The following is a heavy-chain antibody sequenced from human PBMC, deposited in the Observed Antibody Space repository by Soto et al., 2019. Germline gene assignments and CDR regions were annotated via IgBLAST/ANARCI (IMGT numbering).Heavy chain of an antibody. CDR2: ISGSGGST. J-gene: IGHJ4*02. D-gene: IGHD2-15*01. CDR3: AKDFLYCSGGSCYVGYFDY. V-gene: IGHV3-23*01. CDR1: GFTFSSYA. Sequence: GGSLRLSCAASGFTFSSYAMSWVRQAPGKGLEWVSAISGSGGSTYYADSVKGRFTISRDNSKNTLYLQMNSLRAEDTAVYYCAKDFLYCSGGSCYVGYFDYWGQGTLVTVSS.